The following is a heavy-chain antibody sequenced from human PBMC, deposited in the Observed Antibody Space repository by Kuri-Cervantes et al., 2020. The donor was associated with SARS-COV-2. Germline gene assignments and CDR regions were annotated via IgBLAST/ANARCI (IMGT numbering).Heavy chain of an antibody. Sequence: GSLRLSCTVSGGSISSSSYYQGLIRQPPGKGLEWIGTIYSGGSTYYNPSLKSRVSISVDTSKNQFSLKLSSVTAADTAVYYCARRTLDTAMVRGVRAPNDAFDIWGQGTMVTVS. J-gene: IGHJ3*02. CDR1: GGSISSSSYY. V-gene: IGHV4-39*01. CDR2: IYSGGST. D-gene: IGHD5-18*01. CDR3: ARRTLDTAMVRGVRAPNDAFDI.